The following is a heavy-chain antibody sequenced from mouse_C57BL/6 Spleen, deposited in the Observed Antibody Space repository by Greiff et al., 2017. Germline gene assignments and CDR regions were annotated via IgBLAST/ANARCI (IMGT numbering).Heavy chain of an antibody. V-gene: IGHV1-59*01. CDR2: IDPSDSYT. CDR1: GYTFTSYW. Sequence: QVQLQQPGAELVRPGTSVKLSCKASGYTFTSYWMHWVKQRPGQGLEWIGVIDPSDSYTNYNQKFKGKATLTVDTSSSTAYMQISSLTSEDSAVYYCARSKDYDVGSWFAYWGQGTLVTVSA. D-gene: IGHD2-4*01. J-gene: IGHJ3*01. CDR3: ARSKDYDVGSWFAY.